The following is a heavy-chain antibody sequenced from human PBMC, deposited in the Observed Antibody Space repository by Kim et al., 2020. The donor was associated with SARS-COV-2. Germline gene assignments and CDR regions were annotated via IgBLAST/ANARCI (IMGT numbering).Heavy chain of an antibody. J-gene: IGHJ6*02. CDR1: GFTFSSYS. V-gene: IGHV3-21*01. CDR3: AREAVRGVIIPDPRDYYYGMDV. D-gene: IGHD3-10*01. Sequence: GGSLRLSCAASGFTFSSYSMNWVRQAPGKGLEWVSSISSSSSYIYYADSVKGRFTISRDNAKNSLYLQMNSLRAEDTAVYYCAREAVRGVIIPDPRDYYYGMDVWGQGTTVTVSS. CDR2: ISSSSSYI.